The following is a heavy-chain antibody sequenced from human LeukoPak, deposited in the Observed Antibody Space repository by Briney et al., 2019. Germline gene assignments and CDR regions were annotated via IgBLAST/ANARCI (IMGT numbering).Heavy chain of an antibody. V-gene: IGHV3-7*01. CDR1: GFTFSFYW. CDR3: ARAGSGSIAAAVYFDY. Sequence: GGSLRLSCAASGFTFSFYWMSWVRQAPGKGLEWVANIKEDGSEKYYVDSVKGRFTISRDNAKNSLYLQMNSLRAEDTAVYYCARAGSGSIAAAVYFDYWGQGTLVTVSS. CDR2: IKEDGSEK. J-gene: IGHJ4*02. D-gene: IGHD6-13*01.